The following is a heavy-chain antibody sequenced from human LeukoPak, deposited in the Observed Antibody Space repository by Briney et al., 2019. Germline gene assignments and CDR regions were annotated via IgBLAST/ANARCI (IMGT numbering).Heavy chain of an antibody. CDR1: GGSISSSSYY. V-gene: IGHV4-39*07. CDR2: IYYSGST. Sequence: KPSETLSLTCTVSGGSISSSSYYWGWIRLPPGKGLEWIGSIYYSGSTYYNPSLKSRVTISVDTSKNQFSLKLSSVTAADTAVYYCARGPYERFPIYYMDVWGKGTTVTVSS. D-gene: IGHD5-12*01. J-gene: IGHJ6*03. CDR3: ARGPYERFPIYYMDV.